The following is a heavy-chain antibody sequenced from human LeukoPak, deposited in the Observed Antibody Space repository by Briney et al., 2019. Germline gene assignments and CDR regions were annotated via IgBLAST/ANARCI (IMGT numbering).Heavy chain of an antibody. Sequence: PGGSLRLSCAASGFTFSSYWMSWVRQAPGKGLEWVANIKQDGSEKYYVDSVKGRFTISRDNSKNTLYLQMNSLRAEDTAVYYCAKDKAVATKPYYFDYWGQGTLVTVSS. J-gene: IGHJ4*02. CDR1: GFTFSSYW. CDR3: AKDKAVATKPYYFDY. D-gene: IGHD6-19*01. V-gene: IGHV3-7*03. CDR2: IKQDGSEK.